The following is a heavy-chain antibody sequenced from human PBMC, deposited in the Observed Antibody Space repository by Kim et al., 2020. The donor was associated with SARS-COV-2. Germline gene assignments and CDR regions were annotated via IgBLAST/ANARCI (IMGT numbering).Heavy chain of an antibody. J-gene: IGHJ2*01. Sequence: ASVKVSCKASGYTFTNNGVSWVRQAPGLGLEWMGWVSTDSGNTNYAQKFRGRVTMTTDTSTNTAYMEMRSLRSDDTAVYYCARSIGKDGRTDWYFDLWGRGTLVTVSS. CDR3: ARSIGKDGRTDWYFDL. D-gene: IGHD6-6*01. CDR2: VSTDSGNT. CDR1: GYTFTNNG. V-gene: IGHV1-18*04.